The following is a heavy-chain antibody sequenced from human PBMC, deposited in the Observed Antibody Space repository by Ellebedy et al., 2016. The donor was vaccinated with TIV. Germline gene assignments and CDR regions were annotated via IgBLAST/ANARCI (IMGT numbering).Heavy chain of an antibody. CDR2: IYPSDSDT. CDR1: GYSFTGYW. J-gene: IGHJ6*02. Sequence: GESLKISCKDSGYSFTGYWIGWVRQMPGKGLEWMGFIYPSDSDTRYSPSLQGQVTISADRSINTAYLQWSSLKASDTAIYYCARQGSDGMDVWGQGTTVTVS. CDR3: ARQGSDGMDV. D-gene: IGHD2-15*01. V-gene: IGHV5-51*01.